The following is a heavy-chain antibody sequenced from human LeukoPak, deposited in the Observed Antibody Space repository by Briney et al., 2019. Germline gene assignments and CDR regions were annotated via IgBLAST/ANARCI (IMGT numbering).Heavy chain of an antibody. Sequence: ASVKVSCKASGYSFTSHYMHWVRQAPGQGLEWMGLINPRGTSTIYAEKFQGRVTMTTDTSTSTVDMELRSLRSDDTALYYCARANLWFGELSGDYWGQGTLVTVSS. CDR1: GYSFTSHY. J-gene: IGHJ4*02. CDR3: ARANLWFGELSGDY. D-gene: IGHD3-10*01. V-gene: IGHV1-46*01. CDR2: INPRGTST.